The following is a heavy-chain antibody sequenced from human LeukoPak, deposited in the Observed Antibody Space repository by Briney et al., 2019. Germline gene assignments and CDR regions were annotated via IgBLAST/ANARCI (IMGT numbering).Heavy chain of an antibody. Sequence: ASVKVSCKASGYTFTGYYMHWVRQAPEQGLEWMGWINPNSGGTNYAQKFQGRVTMTRDTSISTAYMELSRLRSDDTAVYYCARDSISVDYYDSSGYYYSWGQGTLVTVSS. D-gene: IGHD3-22*01. CDR2: INPNSGGT. CDR1: GYTFTGYY. V-gene: IGHV1-2*02. J-gene: IGHJ4*02. CDR3: ARDSISVDYYDSSGYYYS.